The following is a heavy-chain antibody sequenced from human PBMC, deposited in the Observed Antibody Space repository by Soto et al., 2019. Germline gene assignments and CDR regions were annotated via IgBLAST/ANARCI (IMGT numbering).Heavy chain of an antibody. CDR3: ARDPRRLGFLEWLLPNQATPIYYGMDV. Sequence: PSETLSLTCAVYCGSFSGYYWSWIRQPPGKGLEWIGEINHSGSTNYNPSLKMRVTISVDTXXNQFSLKLSSVTTADTAVYYCARDPRRLGFLEWLLPNQATPIYYGMDVWGQGTTVTVSS. CDR2: INHSGST. V-gene: IGHV4-34*01. CDR1: CGSFSGYY. J-gene: IGHJ6*02. D-gene: IGHD3-3*01.